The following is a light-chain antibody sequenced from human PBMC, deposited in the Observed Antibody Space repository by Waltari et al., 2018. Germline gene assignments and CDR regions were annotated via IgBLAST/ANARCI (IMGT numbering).Light chain of an antibody. Sequence: DIQMTQSPSTLSASVGDRVSIPCRASQSIGTWLAWYQQKPGKAPKLLIYKASNLESGVPSRFSDSGSGTELALTISSLQPEDFATYFCQQYSSYPFTFGPGTKVDVK. V-gene: IGKV1-5*03. J-gene: IGKJ3*01. CDR2: KAS. CDR1: QSIGTW. CDR3: QQYSSYPFT.